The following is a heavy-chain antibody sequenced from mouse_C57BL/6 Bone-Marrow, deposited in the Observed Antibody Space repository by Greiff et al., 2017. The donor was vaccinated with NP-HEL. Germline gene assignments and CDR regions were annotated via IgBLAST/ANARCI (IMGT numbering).Heavy chain of an antibody. V-gene: IGHV5-4*01. CDR1: GFTFSSYA. J-gene: IGHJ2*01. CDR2: ISDGGSYT. D-gene: IGHD1-1*01. Sequence: EVHLVESGGGLVKPGGSLKLSCAASGFTFSSYAMSWVRQTPEKRLEWVATISDGGSYTYYPDNVKGRFTISRDNAKNNLYLQMSHLKAEDTAMYDCARSTFITTVDYWGQGTTLTVSS. CDR3: ARSTFITTVDY.